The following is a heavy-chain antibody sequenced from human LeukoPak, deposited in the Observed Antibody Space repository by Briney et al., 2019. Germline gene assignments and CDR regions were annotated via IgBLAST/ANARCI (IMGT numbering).Heavy chain of an antibody. J-gene: IGHJ3*02. V-gene: IGHV4-59*01. CDR2: IYYSGST. CDR3: ASGPYYDSSLDI. CDR1: GDSISTYY. Sequence: KPSETLSLTCTVSGDSISTYYWSWIRQPPGKGLEWIGHIYYSGSTNYNPSLKSRVSISVDTSKNQFSLKLSSVTAADTAVYYCASGPYYDSSLDIWGQGTMVTVSS. D-gene: IGHD3-22*01.